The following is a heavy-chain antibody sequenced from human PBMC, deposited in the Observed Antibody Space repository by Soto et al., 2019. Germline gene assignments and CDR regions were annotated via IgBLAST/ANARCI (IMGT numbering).Heavy chain of an antibody. Sequence: PGGSLRLSCAASGFTFSSYGMHWVRQAPGKGLEWVAVISYDGSNKYYADSVKGRFTISRDNSKNTLYLQMNSLRAEDTAVYYCAKGQTPPLDYWGQGTLVTVSS. CDR1: GFTFSSYG. V-gene: IGHV3-30*18. D-gene: IGHD3-16*02. CDR3: AKGQTPPLDY. J-gene: IGHJ4*02. CDR2: ISYDGSNK.